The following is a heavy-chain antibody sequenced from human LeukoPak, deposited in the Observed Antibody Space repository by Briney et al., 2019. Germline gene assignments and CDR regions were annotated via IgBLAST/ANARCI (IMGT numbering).Heavy chain of an antibody. CDR1: GFTFSSYW. J-gene: IGHJ4*02. Sequence: PGGSLRLSCPASGFTFSSYWMPWVRQAPGKGLVWVSHIKSDGSSTNYADSVKGRFTVSRDNAKNTLYLQMNSLRAEDTAVYYCTRGRLGYYFDYWGQGTLVTVSS. CDR2: IKSDGSST. CDR3: TRGRLGYYFDY. V-gene: IGHV3-74*01. D-gene: IGHD6-19*01.